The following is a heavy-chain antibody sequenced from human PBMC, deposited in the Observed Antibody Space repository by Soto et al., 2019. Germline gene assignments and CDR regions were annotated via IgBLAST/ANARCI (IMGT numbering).Heavy chain of an antibody. CDR2: IWYDGSNK. V-gene: IGHV3-33*06. CDR3: AKDSSGSIDY. D-gene: IGHD3-3*01. Sequence: QVQLVESGGGVVQPGRSLRLSCAASGFTFSSYGMHWVRQAPGKGLEWVAVIWYDGSNKYYADSVKSRFTISRDNSKNTLYPQMNSLRCEAAAVSYNAKDSSGSIDYWGQGTLVTVSS. J-gene: IGHJ4*02. CDR1: GFTFSSYG.